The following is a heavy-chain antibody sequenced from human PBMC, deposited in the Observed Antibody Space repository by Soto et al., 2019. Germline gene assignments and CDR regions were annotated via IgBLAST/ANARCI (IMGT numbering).Heavy chain of an antibody. CDR2: IYYSGSS. J-gene: IGHJ5*02. Sequence: ASETLSLTCTVSGGSISSGDYYWSWIRQPPGKGLEWIGYIYYSGSSYYNPSLKSRVTISVDTSKNQFSLKLSSVTAADTAVYYCDRARGAYWFDPWGQGTLVTVSS. CDR1: GGSISSGDYY. CDR3: DRARGAYWFDP. D-gene: IGHD1-26*01. V-gene: IGHV4-30-4*01.